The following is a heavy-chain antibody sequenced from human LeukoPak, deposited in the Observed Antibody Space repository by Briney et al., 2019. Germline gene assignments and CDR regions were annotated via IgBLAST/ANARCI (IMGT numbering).Heavy chain of an antibody. CDR1: GGSISSYY. CDR3: ARERRSAAAGRFDP. D-gene: IGHD6-13*01. Sequence: SETLSLTCTVSGGSISSYYWSWIRQPPGKGLEWIGYIYNSGTTNYNPSLKSRVTISVDTSKNQFSLKVSSVTAADTAVYYCARERRSAAAGRFDPWGQGTLVTVSS. J-gene: IGHJ5*02. CDR2: IYNSGTT. V-gene: IGHV4-59*01.